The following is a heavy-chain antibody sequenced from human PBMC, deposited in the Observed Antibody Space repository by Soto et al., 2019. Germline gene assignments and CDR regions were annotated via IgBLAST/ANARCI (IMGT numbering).Heavy chain of an antibody. Sequence: QVQLQESGPGLVKPSGTLSLTCAVSGGSISSSNWWSWVRQPPGKGLEWIGEIYHSGSTNYNPSLKSRVTISVDKSKNQFSLKLSSVTAADTAVYYCARDRGAAAGRVGYYYYYGMDVWGQGTTVTVSS. CDR2: IYHSGST. J-gene: IGHJ6*02. V-gene: IGHV4-4*02. CDR3: ARDRGAAAGRVGYYYYYGMDV. CDR1: GGSISSSNW. D-gene: IGHD6-13*01.